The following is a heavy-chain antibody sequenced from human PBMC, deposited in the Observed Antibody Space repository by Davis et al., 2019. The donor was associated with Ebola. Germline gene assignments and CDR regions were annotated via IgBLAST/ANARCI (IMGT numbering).Heavy chain of an antibody. CDR2: ISSSSTI. CDR1: GFTFSSYS. Sequence: GESLKISCAASGFTFSSYSMNWVRQAPGKGLEWVSYISSSSTIYYADSVKGRFTISRDNAKNTLYLQMNSLRAEDTAVYYCAKGMHGGYVPCVLDYWGQGTQVTVSS. CDR3: AKGMHGGYVPCVLDY. D-gene: IGHD5-12*01. V-gene: IGHV3-48*04. J-gene: IGHJ4*02.